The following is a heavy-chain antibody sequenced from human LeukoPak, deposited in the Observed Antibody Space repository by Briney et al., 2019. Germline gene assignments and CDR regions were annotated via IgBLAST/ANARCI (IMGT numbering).Heavy chain of an antibody. V-gene: IGHV1-2*06. CDR2: INPNSGGT. Sequence: GASVKVSCKASGYTFTGYYMHWVRQAPGQGLEWMGRINPNSGGTNYAQKFQGRVTMTRDTSISTAYMELSRLRSDDTAVYYCARDDNYDSSGAVDYWGQGTLVTVS. D-gene: IGHD3-22*01. CDR3: ARDDNYDSSGAVDY. CDR1: GYTFTGYY. J-gene: IGHJ4*02.